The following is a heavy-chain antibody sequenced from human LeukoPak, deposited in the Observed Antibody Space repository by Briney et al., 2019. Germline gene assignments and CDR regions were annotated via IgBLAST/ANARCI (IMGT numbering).Heavy chain of an antibody. CDR2: IIPIFGTA. CDR1: GGTFSSYA. Sequence: GASVKVSCKASGGTFSSYAISWVRQAPGQGLEWVGRIIPIFGTANYAQKFQGRVTITTDESTSTAYMEPSSLRSEDTAVYYCARDFLATAMVEYWGQGTLVTVSS. J-gene: IGHJ4*02. V-gene: IGHV1-69*05. D-gene: IGHD5-18*01. CDR3: ARDFLATAMVEY.